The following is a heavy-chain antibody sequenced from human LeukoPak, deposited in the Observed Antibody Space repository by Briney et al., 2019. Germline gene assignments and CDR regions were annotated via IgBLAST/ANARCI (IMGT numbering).Heavy chain of an antibody. J-gene: IGHJ4*02. CDR3: ARDHDYGFDS. Sequence: GSLRLSCAASGFTFGAFSMNWVRQAPGKGLEWVSNIRSDSSDMFYADSVKGRFTISRDNAKNSLYLQMNSLRDEDTALYYCARDHDYGFDSWGQGTLVTVSS. V-gene: IGHV3-48*02. D-gene: IGHD4-17*01. CDR1: GFTFGAFS. CDR2: IRSDSSDM.